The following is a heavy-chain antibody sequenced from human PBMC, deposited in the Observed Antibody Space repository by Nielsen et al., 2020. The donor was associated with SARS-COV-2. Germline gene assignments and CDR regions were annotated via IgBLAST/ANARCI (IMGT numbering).Heavy chain of an antibody. V-gene: IGHV3-33*01. CDR2: IWYDGSNK. Sequence: GESLKISCAASGFTFSSYGMHWVRQAPGKGLEWVAVIWYDGSNKYYADSVKGRFTISRDNSKNTLYLQMNSLRAEDTAVYYCARRMRTQSKDRYYYYMDVWGKGTTVTVSS. D-gene: IGHD1-14*01. J-gene: IGHJ6*03. CDR1: GFTFSSYG. CDR3: ARRMRTQSKDRYYYYMDV.